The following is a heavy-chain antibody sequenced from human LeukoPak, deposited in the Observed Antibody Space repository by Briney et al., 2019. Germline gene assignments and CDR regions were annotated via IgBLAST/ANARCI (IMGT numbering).Heavy chain of an antibody. CDR2: ISGDGVST. CDR1: GFMFDDSA. CDR3: AKEGYSHTSNYFDN. Sequence: GGSLRLSCAASGFMFDDSAMHWVRQAPGKGLEWVSLISGDGVSTFYADSVKCRFTISRDNSKNSLSLQMDSLTTEDTALYYCAKEGYSHTSNYFDNWGQGILVTVSS. V-gene: IGHV3-43*02. D-gene: IGHD2-15*01. J-gene: IGHJ4*02.